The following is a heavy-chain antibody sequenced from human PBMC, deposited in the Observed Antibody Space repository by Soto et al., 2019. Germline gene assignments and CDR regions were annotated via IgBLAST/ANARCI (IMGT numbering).Heavy chain of an antibody. V-gene: IGHV3-74*01. J-gene: IGHJ6*02. CDR2: INSDGSST. CDR3: ARWDLKLGRYYYYGMHX. CDR1: GFTFSSYW. Sequence: GGSLRLSCAASGFTFSSYWMHWARQAPGKGLVWVSRINSDGSSTSYADSVKGRFTISRDNAKKTLYLQMNSLRAEDTAVYYCARWDLKLGRYYYYGMHXWGQGTTVTVS. D-gene: IGHD1-26*01.